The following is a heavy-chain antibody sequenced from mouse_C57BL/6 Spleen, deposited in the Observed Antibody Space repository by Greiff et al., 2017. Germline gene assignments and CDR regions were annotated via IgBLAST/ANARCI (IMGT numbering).Heavy chain of an antibody. CDR2: IDPSDSYT. CDR3: ARGGYDGYYEDY. V-gene: IGHV1-50*01. CDR1: GYTFTSYW. J-gene: IGHJ2*01. D-gene: IGHD2-3*01. Sequence: VQLQQPGAELVKPGASVKLSCKASGYTFTSYWMQWVKQRPGQGLEWIGEIDPSDSYTNYNQKFKGKATLTVDTSSSTAYMQLSSLTSEDSAVYYCARGGYDGYYEDYWGQGTTLTVSS.